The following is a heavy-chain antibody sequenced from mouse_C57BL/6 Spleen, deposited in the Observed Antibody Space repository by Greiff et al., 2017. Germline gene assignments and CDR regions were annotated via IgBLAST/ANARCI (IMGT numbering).Heavy chain of an antibody. Sequence: QVQLQQSDAELVKPGASVKISCTASGYTFTDYAIHWVKQRPEQGLEWIGYIYPRDGSTNYTEKFKGKATLTADKSSSTAYMQLNSLTSEDSAVYYCARNYYGSRYYFDDWGQGTTLTVSS. CDR1: GYTFTDYA. J-gene: IGHJ2*01. CDR3: ARNYYGSRYYFDD. D-gene: IGHD1-1*01. V-gene: IGHV1-78*01. CDR2: IYPRDGST.